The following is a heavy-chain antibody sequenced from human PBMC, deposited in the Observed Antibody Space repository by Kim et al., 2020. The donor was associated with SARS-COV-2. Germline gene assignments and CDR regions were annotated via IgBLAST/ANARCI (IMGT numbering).Heavy chain of an antibody. CDR2: ISYDGSNK. CDR3: ASLRRVGSHLVDFDY. Sequence: GGSLRLSCAASGFTFSNYAMHWVRQAPGKGLEWVAVISYDGSNKYYADSVKGRFTISRDNSKNTLYLQMNSLGAEDTAVYYCASLRRVGSHLVDFDYWGQGTLVTVSS. V-gene: IGHV3-30*04. J-gene: IGHJ4*02. CDR1: GFTFSNYA. D-gene: IGHD1-26*01.